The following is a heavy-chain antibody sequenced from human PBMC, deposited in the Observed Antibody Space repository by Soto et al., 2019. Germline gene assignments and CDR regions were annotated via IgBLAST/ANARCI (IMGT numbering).Heavy chain of an antibody. CDR3: SRHLHGAFDI. V-gene: IGHV1-18*01. J-gene: IGHJ3*02. Sequence: IWWAHQAKKQGLEWMGWINPSNGKANYARNLQGRVTMTTDTSTTTAYMELRSLTSDDTAMYYCSRHLHGAFDISGQGTVVTVS. CDR2: INPSNGKA.